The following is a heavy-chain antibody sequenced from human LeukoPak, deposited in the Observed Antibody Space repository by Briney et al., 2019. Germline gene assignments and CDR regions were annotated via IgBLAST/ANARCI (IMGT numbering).Heavy chain of an antibody. D-gene: IGHD5-12*01. Sequence: PGGSLRLSCAASGFTFSSYSVNWVRQAPGKGLEWVSSISSGSSYIYYTDSVKGRFTISRDNAKNSLYLQMNSLRAEDTAEYYCARDFSGYSTHWGQGTLVTVSS. CDR3: ARDFSGYSTH. CDR1: GFTFSSYS. V-gene: IGHV3-21*01. J-gene: IGHJ4*02. CDR2: ISSGSSYI.